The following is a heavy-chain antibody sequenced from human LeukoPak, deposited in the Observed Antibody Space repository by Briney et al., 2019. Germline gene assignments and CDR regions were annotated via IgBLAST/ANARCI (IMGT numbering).Heavy chain of an antibody. D-gene: IGHD3-9*01. CDR3: ARSRNILRYKYAMDV. Sequence: GGSLRLSCAASGFTFPSYAMSWVRQAPGRGLEWVANIKQDGSEKYYVDSMKGRFTISRDKSKNTLYLKMNSLRAEDTAVYHCARSRNILRYKYAMDVWGQGTTVTVSS. J-gene: IGHJ6*02. CDR2: IKQDGSEK. CDR1: GFTFPSYA. V-gene: IGHV3-7*05.